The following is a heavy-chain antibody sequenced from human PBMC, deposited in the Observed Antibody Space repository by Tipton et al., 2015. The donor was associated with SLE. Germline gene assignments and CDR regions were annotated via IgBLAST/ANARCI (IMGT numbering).Heavy chain of an antibody. Sequence: TLSLTCTVSGGSISSGGYYWSWIRQHPGKGLEWTGYIYYSGSTYYNPSLKSRVTISVDTSKNQFSLKLSSVTAADTAVYYCARDFKGIVADYFDYWGQGTLVTVSS. D-gene: IGHD1-26*01. CDR2: IYYSGST. CDR3: ARDFKGIVADYFDY. V-gene: IGHV4-31*03. J-gene: IGHJ4*02. CDR1: GGSISSGGYY.